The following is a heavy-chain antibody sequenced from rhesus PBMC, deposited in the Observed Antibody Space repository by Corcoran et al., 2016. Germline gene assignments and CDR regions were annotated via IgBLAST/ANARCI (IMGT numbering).Heavy chain of an antibody. CDR3: ARGSGIAAAADAFDF. CDR1: EFTSSSHD. V-gene: IGHV3-132*01. D-gene: IGHD6-31*01. J-gene: IGHJ3*01. CDR2: ISIGSGT. Sequence: VEQLVESGGAWVQPGASLRLSCAASEFTSSSHDMHWVRQAPGKGLEWVSGISIGSGTYYPVSVKGRCAISRDNAKNSLYLRMDSLRAEDTAVYYCARGSGIAAAADAFDFWGQGLRVTVSS.